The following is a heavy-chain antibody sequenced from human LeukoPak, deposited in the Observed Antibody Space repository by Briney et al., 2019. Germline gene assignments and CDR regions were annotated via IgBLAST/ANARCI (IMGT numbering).Heavy chain of an antibody. CDR1: GGSFSGYY. D-gene: IGHD5-24*01. V-gene: IGHV4-34*01. J-gene: IGHJ4*02. CDR2: INHSGST. CDR3: ARGDLWRDGYNLVVYFDY. Sequence: SETLSLTCAVYGGSFSGYYWSWIRQPPGKGLEWIGEINHSGSTNYNPSLKSRVTISVDTSKNQFSLKLSSVTAADTAVYYCARGDLWRDGYNLVVYFDYWGQGTLVTVSS.